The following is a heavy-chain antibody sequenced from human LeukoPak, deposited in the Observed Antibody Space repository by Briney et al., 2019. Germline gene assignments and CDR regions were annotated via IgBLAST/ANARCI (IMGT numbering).Heavy chain of an antibody. CDR3: ARTRGGRAFDY. J-gene: IGHJ4*02. CDR2: ISSSSSTI. Sequence: GGSLRLSCAASGFTFSSYSMNWVRQAPGKGLEWVSYISSSSSTIYYADSVKGRFTISRDNAKNSLYLQMNSLRAEDTAVYYCARTRGGRAFDYWGQGTLVTVSS. D-gene: IGHD2-15*01. V-gene: IGHV3-48*01. CDR1: GFTFSSYS.